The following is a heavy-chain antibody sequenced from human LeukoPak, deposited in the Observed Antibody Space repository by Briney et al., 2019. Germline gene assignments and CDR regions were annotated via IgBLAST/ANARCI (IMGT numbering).Heavy chain of an antibody. D-gene: IGHD3-3*01. J-gene: IGHJ3*02. Sequence: GGSLRLSCAASGITFSGSGMSWVRQAPGKGLEWVSTISGSDSNTHYAHSVKGRFTISRDNAKNSLYLQMNSLRAEETGVYYSARTRTMFGVVTRLGVFDIWGEGTMVTVSS. V-gene: IGHV3-23*01. CDR3: ARTRTMFGVVTRLGVFDI. CDR1: GITFSGSG. CDR2: ISGSDSNT.